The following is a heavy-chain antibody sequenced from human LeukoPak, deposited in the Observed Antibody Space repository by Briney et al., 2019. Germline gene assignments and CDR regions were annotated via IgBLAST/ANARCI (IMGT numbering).Heavy chain of an antibody. D-gene: IGHD4-23*01. Sequence: GGSLRLSCAASASTFSTYWMSWVRQAPGKGLEWVANIKEDGSEINYVDSVKGRFTISRDNAKNSLYLQMNSLRVEDTAVYYCARDRGYSTFDYWGQGTLVTVSS. CDR3: ARDRGYSTFDY. CDR2: IKEDGSEI. CDR1: ASTFSTYW. J-gene: IGHJ4*02. V-gene: IGHV3-7*01.